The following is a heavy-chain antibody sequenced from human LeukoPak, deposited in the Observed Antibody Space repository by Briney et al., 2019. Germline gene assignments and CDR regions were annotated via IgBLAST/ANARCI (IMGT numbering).Heavy chain of an antibody. V-gene: IGHV1-69*13. CDR2: IIPIFGTA. CDR3: ARDQLVSNWFDP. D-gene: IGHD6-13*01. CDR1: GGTFISYA. J-gene: IGHJ5*02. Sequence: GASVKVSCKASGGTFISYAISWVRQAPGQGLEWMGGIIPIFGTANYAQKFQGRVTITADESTSTAYMELSSLRAEDTAVYYCARDQLVSNWFDPWGQGTLVTVSS.